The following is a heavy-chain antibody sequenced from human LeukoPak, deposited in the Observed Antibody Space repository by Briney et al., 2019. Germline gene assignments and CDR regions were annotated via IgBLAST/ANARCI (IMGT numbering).Heavy chain of an antibody. Sequence: GGSLRLSCAASGFTFSSSAMNWVRQVPGKGLEWVSASGTAGDTYYADSVKGRFTISRDDSKNTLYLQMTSLRAEDTAVYYCAKKAPGTYPFDYWGQGTLVTVSP. D-gene: IGHD6-13*01. V-gene: IGHV3-23*01. CDR1: GFTFSSSA. J-gene: IGHJ4*02. CDR3: AKKAPGTYPFDY. CDR2: SGTAGDT.